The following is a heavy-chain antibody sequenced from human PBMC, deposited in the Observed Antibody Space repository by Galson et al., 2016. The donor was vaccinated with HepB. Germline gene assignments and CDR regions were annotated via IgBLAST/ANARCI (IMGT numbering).Heavy chain of an antibody. CDR2: INSDGSST. D-gene: IGHD2-15*01. Sequence: SLRLSCAASGFAFGSHWMHWVRQVPGKGLVWVSRINSDGSSTSYADSVKGRFTISRDNAKNTLYLQMNSLRAEDTAVYYCARDFRYPYYYGMDVWGKGTTVTVSS. J-gene: IGHJ6*04. CDR3: ARDFRYPYYYGMDV. CDR1: GFAFGSHW. V-gene: IGHV3-74*01.